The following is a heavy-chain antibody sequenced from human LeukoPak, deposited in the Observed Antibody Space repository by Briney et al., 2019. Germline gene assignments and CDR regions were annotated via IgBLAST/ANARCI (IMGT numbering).Heavy chain of an antibody. CDR2: YSGGST. J-gene: IGHJ4*02. D-gene: IGHD3-22*01. CDR1: GFTVSSNS. V-gene: IGHV3-53*01. Sequence: PGGSLRLSCTVSGFTVSSNSMSWVRQAPGKGLEWVSFYSGGSTHNSDSVKGRFTISRDNSENTLYLQMNSLRAEDTAVYYCARRSGDYSHPYDYWGQGTLVTVSS. CDR3: ARRSGDYSHPYDY.